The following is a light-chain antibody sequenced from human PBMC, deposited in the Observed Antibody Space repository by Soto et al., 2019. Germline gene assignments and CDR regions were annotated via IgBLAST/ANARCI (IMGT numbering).Light chain of an antibody. Sequence: DIQLTQSPSFLSASVGDRVTITCRASQGISGFFAWYQQKPGKAPNLLTSTTSTLRNGGPSRVSGSGPGTEFPLPFGSLQPADFAFDHCQHLNSYPPKLSFGGGTKVEIK. CDR1: QGISGF. V-gene: IGKV1-9*01. CDR3: QHLNSYPPKLS. J-gene: IGKJ4*01. CDR2: TTS.